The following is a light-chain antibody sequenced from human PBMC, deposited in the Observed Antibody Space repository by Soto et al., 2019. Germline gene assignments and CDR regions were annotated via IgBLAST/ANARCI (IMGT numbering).Light chain of an antibody. Sequence: DIQLTHSPSFLSASVVDRVTITCRASQSISSYLNWYQQKPGKAPKLLIYDASNLQTGVPSRFSGSGSGTDFTLIISRLQPEDIATYYCQQHDNFPTFGQGTRLEIK. J-gene: IGKJ5*01. CDR3: QQHDNFPT. CDR2: DAS. CDR1: QSISSY. V-gene: IGKV1-33*01.